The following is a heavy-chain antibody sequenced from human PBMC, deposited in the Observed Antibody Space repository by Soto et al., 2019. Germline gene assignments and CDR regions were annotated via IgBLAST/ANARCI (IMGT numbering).Heavy chain of an antibody. CDR2: MNPNSGNT. CDR1: GYSFTSYD. CDR3: AISYSYDSSGYYYVWPY. D-gene: IGHD3-22*01. V-gene: IGHV1-8*01. Sequence: WXSVKVSCKASGYSFTSYDINWVRQATGQGLEWMGWMNPNSGNTGYAQKFQGRVTMTRNTSISTAYMELSSLRSEDTAVYYCAISYSYDSSGYYYVWPYWGQGTLVTVSS. J-gene: IGHJ4*02.